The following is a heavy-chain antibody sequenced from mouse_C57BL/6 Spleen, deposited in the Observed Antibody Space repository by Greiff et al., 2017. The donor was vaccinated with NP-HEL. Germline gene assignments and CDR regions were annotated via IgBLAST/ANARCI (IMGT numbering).Heavy chain of an antibody. CDR3: ARQGMVTTGFDY. V-gene: IGHV1-69*01. Sequence: QVQLQQPGAELVMPGASVKLSCKASGYTFTSYWMHWVKQRPGQGLEWIGEIDPSDSYTNYNQKFKGKSTLTVDKSSSTAYMQLSSLTSEDSAVYYCARQGMVTTGFDYWGQGTTLTVSS. CDR1: GYTFTSYW. J-gene: IGHJ2*01. D-gene: IGHD2-2*01. CDR2: IDPSDSYT.